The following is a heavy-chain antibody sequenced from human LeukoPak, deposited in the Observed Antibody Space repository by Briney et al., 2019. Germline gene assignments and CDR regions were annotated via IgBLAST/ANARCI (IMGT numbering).Heavy chain of an antibody. D-gene: IGHD2-15*01. CDR1: GGSFSGYY. CDR2: INHSGST. CDR3: ARGFRVGSGGSCLDY. J-gene: IGHJ4*01. V-gene: IGHV4-34*01. Sequence: SETLSLTCAVYGGSFSGYYWSWIRQPPGKGLEWIGEINHSGSTNYNPSLKSRVTISVDTSKNQFSLKLSSVTAADTAVYYCARGFRVGSGGSCLDYWGHGTLVTVSS.